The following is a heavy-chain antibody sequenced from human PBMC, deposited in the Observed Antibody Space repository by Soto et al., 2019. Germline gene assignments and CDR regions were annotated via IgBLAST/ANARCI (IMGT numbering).Heavy chain of an antibody. Sequence: SETPSLTCTVSGGSISGYYWTWIRQPPGKGLEWVGSLFYGGATDYNPALKSRLTIALDTAKNHFSQKLRSVNAGDTAGYSCGRHWGREPVYWGQGTLVTVSS. CDR1: GGSISGYY. D-gene: IGHD3-16*01. J-gene: IGHJ4*02. CDR2: LFYGGAT. CDR3: GRHWGREPVY. V-gene: IGHV4-39*01.